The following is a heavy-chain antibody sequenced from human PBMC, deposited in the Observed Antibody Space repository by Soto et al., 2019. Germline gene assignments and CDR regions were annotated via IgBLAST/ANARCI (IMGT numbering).Heavy chain of an antibody. CDR3: ARPSGYCSGGSCYSTAWFDP. J-gene: IGHJ5*02. Sequence: GASVKVSCKASGGTFSSYAISWVRQAPGQGLEWMGGIIPIFGNTNYAQKLQGRVTMTTGTSTSTAYMELRSLRSDDTTVYYCARPSGYCSGGSCYSTAWFDPWGQGTLVTVSS. D-gene: IGHD2-15*01. CDR1: GGTFSSYA. CDR2: IIPIFGNT. V-gene: IGHV1-18*01.